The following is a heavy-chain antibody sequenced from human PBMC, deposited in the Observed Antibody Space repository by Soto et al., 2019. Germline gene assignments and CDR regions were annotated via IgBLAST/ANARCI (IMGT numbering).Heavy chain of an antibody. CDR3: AKGPSVPPYYGDFAY. CDR1: GFTFDDYA. J-gene: IGHJ4*02. CDR2: ISWNSGSI. V-gene: IGHV3-9*01. D-gene: IGHD4-17*01. Sequence: EVQLVESGGGLVQPGRSLRLSCAASGFTFDDYAMHWVRQAPGKGLEWVSGISWNSGSIGYADSVKGRFTISRDNAKNSLYLQMNSLRAEDTALYYCAKGPSVPPYYGDFAYWGQGTLVTVSS.